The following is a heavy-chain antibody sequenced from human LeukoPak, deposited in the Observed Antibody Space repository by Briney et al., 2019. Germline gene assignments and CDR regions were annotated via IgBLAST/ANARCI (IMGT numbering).Heavy chain of an antibody. CDR3: ARLGRLERDFYYYYYMDV. Sequence: GGSLRLSCAASGFTFSSYWMHWVRRAPGKGLVWVSRINSDGSSTSYADSVKGRFTISRDNAKNTLYLQMNSLRAEDTAVYHCARLGRLERDFYYYYYMDVWGKGTTVTVSS. CDR1: GFTFSSYW. CDR2: INSDGSST. V-gene: IGHV3-74*01. J-gene: IGHJ6*03. D-gene: IGHD1-1*01.